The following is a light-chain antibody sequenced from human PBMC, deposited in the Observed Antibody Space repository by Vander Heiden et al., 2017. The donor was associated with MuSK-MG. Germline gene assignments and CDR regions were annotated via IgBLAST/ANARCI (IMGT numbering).Light chain of an antibody. V-gene: IGKV1-33*01. Sequence: KMTQSPSSLSASVGDRVTITCQASQDISNYLNWYQQKPGKAPNLLIYEASNLETGVPSRFSGSGSGTEFTFTISSLQPEDIATYYCQQYENLPRTCGGGTKVEIK. CDR1: QDISNY. CDR2: EAS. CDR3: QQYENLPRT. J-gene: IGKJ4*02.